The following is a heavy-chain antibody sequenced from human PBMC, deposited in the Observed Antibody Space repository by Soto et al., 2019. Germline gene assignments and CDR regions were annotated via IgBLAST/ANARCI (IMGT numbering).Heavy chain of an antibody. Sequence: QVQLVESGGGVVQPGRSLRLSCAASGFTFINYAMNWVRQAPGKGLEWVAVISYDGGNKYYADSVKGRFTISRDNSKNTLYLQMNSLRAEDTAVYYCTTEIHYYDSSGYGGTDYWGQGTLVTVSS. CDR2: ISYDGGNK. V-gene: IGHV3-30-3*01. CDR1: GFTFINYA. J-gene: IGHJ4*02. CDR3: TTEIHYYDSSGYGGTDY. D-gene: IGHD3-22*01.